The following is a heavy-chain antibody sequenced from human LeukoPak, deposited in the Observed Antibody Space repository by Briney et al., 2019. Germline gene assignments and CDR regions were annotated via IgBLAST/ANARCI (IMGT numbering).Heavy chain of an antibody. J-gene: IGHJ5*02. CDR1: GFTFSRYG. D-gene: IGHD1-1*01. V-gene: IGHV3-30*02. Sequence: GGSLRLSCVASGFTFSRYGMHWVRQAPGKGLEWVAFIPYHENIEYYADSVKGRFTVSRDDSKNTVYLQMNSLRAEDTAVYYCVRTGLLKNWFDPWGHGTQVTVSS. CDR3: VRTGLLKNWFDP. CDR2: IPYHENIE.